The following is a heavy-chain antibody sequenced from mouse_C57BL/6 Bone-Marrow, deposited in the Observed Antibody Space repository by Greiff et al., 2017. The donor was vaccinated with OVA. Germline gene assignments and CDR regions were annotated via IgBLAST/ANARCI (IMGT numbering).Heavy chain of an antibody. CDR3: ARGRRHWYCDV. CDR1: GYTFTSYW. CDR2: IHPNSGST. V-gene: IGHV1-64*01. Sequence: QVQLQQSGAELVKPGASVKLSCKASGYTFTSYWMHWVKQRPGQGLEWIGMIHPNSGSTNYNEKFKSKATLTVDKSSSTAYMQLSSLTSEDSAVYYCARGRRHWYCDVWGTGTTVTVSS. J-gene: IGHJ1*03.